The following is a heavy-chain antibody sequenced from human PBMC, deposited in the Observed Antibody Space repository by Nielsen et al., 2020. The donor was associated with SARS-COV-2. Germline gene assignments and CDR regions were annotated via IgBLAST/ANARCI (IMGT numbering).Heavy chain of an antibody. J-gene: IGHJ4*02. CDR2: IYYSGST. CDR1: GGSISSGDYY. CDR3: ARATYGSGVYYFDY. Sequence: SETLSLTCTVSGGSISSGDYYWSWIRQPPGKGLEWIGYIYYSGSTYYNPSLKSRVTISVDMSKNQFSLKLSSVTAADTAVYYCARATYGSGVYYFDYWGQGTLVTVSS. D-gene: IGHD3-10*01. V-gene: IGHV4-30-4*01.